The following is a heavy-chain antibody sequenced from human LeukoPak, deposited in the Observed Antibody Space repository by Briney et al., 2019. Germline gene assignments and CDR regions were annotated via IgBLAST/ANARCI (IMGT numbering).Heavy chain of an antibody. J-gene: IGHJ4*02. Sequence: GGSLRLSCAASGFTFSSYAMSWVRQAPGKGLEWVSAISGSGGSTYYADSVKGRFTISRDNSKNTLYLQMNSLRAEDTAVYYCAKSGIGITMIGPFDYWGQGTLVTVSS. V-gene: IGHV3-23*01. CDR2: ISGSGGST. D-gene: IGHD3-22*01. CDR3: AKSGIGITMIGPFDY. CDR1: GFTFSSYA.